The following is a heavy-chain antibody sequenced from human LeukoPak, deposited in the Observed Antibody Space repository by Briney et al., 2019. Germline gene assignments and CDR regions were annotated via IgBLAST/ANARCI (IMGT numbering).Heavy chain of an antibody. V-gene: IGHV4-39*01. Sequence: SETLSLTCIVSGGSISSSSYYWGWIRQPPGKGLEWIGSIYYSGSTYYNPSLKSRVTISVDTSKNQFSLKLSSVTAADTAVYYCARVGGSGRILWGQGTLVTVSS. D-gene: IGHD2-15*01. J-gene: IGHJ1*01. CDR2: IYYSGST. CDR1: GGSISSSSYY. CDR3: ARVGGSGRIL.